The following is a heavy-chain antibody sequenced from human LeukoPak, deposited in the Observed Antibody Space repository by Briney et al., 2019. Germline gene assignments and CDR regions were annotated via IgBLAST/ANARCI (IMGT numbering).Heavy chain of an antibody. CDR2: IYHSGST. CDR1: GGSISSSNW. D-gene: IGHD2-8*01. J-gene: IGHJ6*03. V-gene: IGHV4-4*02. CDR3: ARGQWNYYYYMDV. Sequence: SETLSLTCAVSGGSISSSNWWSWVRQPPGKGLEWIGEIYHSGSTNYNPSLKSRVTISVDKSKNQFSLKLSSVTAADTAVYYCARGQWNYYYYMDVWGKGTTVTVSS.